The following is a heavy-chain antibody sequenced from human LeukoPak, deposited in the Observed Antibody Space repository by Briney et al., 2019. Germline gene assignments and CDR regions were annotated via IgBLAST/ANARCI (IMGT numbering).Heavy chain of an antibody. J-gene: IGHJ4*02. V-gene: IGHV3-23*01. CDR3: SKPFTGEFKYYFDS. Sequence: PGGSLRLSCAASGFTFSSYAMSWVRQAPGKGLEWVSAISGSGGSKYYADSVKCRFTISRDNSKNTLYLQMNSPRAEDTAVYDSSKPFTGEFKYYFDSWGQRTLVTVSS. CDR1: GFTFSSYA. D-gene: IGHD7-27*01. CDR2: ISGSGGSK.